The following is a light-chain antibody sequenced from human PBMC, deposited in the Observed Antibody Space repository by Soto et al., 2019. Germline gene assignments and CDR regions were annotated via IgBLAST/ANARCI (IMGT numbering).Light chain of an antibody. Sequence: DIVMTQSPLSLPVTPGEPASISCRSSQSLLHSNGYNYLDWYLQKPGQSPQLLIYLGSNRASGVPDRLSGSGSGTYFTLKISRVEAEDVGVYYCMQDLQTPITFGQGTRLEIK. CDR1: QSLLHSNGYNY. CDR3: MQDLQTPIT. V-gene: IGKV2-28*01. J-gene: IGKJ5*01. CDR2: LGS.